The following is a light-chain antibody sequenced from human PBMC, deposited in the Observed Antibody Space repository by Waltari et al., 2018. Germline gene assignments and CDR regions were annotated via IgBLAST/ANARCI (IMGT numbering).Light chain of an antibody. J-gene: IGLJ3*02. CDR3: QTWDGTTAV. CDR1: QLGHKF. CDR2: EDK. V-gene: IGLV3-1*01. Sequence: SYELTQPPSVSVSPGQTASITCSGDQLGHKFASWYQQKPGQSPVGVIYEDKKRPSGLPGRCSGSNSGNAATLTISGTQAVDEADYYCQTWDGTTAVFGGGTKLTVL.